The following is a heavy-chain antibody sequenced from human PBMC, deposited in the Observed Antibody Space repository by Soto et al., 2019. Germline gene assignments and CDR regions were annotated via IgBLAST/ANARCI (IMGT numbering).Heavy chain of an antibody. Sequence: GGSLRLSCATSGFMFGSYAMNWVRPATGKGLEWVSVISGGGSTTNYADSVRGRFTTSRDSSTDTVYLQMYSLRVEDTAVYYCAKARKYSSPYDSWGQGTLVTVSS. D-gene: IGHD6-19*01. CDR3: AKARKYSSPYDS. CDR2: ISGGGSTT. J-gene: IGHJ5*01. V-gene: IGHV3-23*01. CDR1: GFMFGSYA.